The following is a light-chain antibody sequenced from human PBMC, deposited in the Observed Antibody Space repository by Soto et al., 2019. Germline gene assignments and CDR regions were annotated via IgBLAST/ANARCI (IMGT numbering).Light chain of an antibody. CDR3: VLYMGSVTWV. J-gene: IGLJ3*02. CDR2: STN. Sequence: QAVVTQEPSFSVSPGGTVTLTCGLSSGSVSTSYYPSWYQQTPGQAPRTLIYSTNTRSSGVPDRFSGSILGNKAALTITGAQADDESDYYCVLYMGSVTWVFGGGTKVTVL. V-gene: IGLV8-61*01. CDR1: SGSVSTSYY.